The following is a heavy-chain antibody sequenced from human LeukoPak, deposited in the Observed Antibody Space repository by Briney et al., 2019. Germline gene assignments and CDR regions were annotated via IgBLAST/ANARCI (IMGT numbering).Heavy chain of an antibody. D-gene: IGHD2-2*01. CDR2: INPNSGGT. V-gene: IGHV1-2*02. CDR3: ARDPSKGDCSSTSCYFRNNWFDP. Sequence: ASVKVSCKASGYTFTGYYMHWVRQAPGQGLECMGWINPNSGGTNYAQKFQGRVTMTRDTSISTAYMELSRLRSDDTAVYYCARDPSKGDCSSTSCYFRNNWFDPWGQGTLVTVSS. CDR1: GYTFTGYY. J-gene: IGHJ5*02.